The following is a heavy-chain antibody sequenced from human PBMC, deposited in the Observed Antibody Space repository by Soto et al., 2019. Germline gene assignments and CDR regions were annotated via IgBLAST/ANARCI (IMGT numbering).Heavy chain of an antibody. CDR2: VNDRGSI. Sequence: QLQLQQWGAGPLRPLETLSLTCGVSGGSFSGYYWAWIRQSQRKGLEWMGEVNDRGSINYNPSLTSRVSSSADTSKSHYSLNLRSVAASDTAVYYGARESHEIVTGPPCVWYFDLWGRGTLVTVSS. D-gene: IGHD3-9*01. V-gene: IGHV4-34*01. CDR1: GGSFSGYY. CDR3: ARESHEIVTGPPCVWYFDL. J-gene: IGHJ2*01.